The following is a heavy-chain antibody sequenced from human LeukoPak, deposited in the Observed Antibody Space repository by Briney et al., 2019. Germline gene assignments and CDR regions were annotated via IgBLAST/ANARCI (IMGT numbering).Heavy chain of an antibody. Sequence: GGSLRLSCAASGFTFSSYEMNWVRQAPGKGLEWVSYISSSGSTIYYADSVKGRFTISRDNAKSSLYLQMNSLRAEDTAVYYCARDLSIAAAGTNYWGQGTLVTVSS. CDR1: GFTFSSYE. D-gene: IGHD6-13*01. J-gene: IGHJ4*02. CDR3: ARDLSIAAAGTNY. V-gene: IGHV3-48*03. CDR2: ISSSGSTI.